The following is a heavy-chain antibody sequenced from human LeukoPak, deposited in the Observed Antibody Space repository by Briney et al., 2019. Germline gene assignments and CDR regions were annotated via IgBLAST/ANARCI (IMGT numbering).Heavy chain of an antibody. V-gene: IGHV3-21*01. Sequence: GGSLLLSCAASGFTFSSYSMNWVRPAPGKGLEWVSSISSTSRYIYYGDSVKGRFTISRDNAKNSLYLQMNSLRAEDTAVYYCASHFNYDSSGYYFDAFDIWGQGTMVTVSS. CDR2: ISSTSRYI. D-gene: IGHD3-22*01. J-gene: IGHJ3*02. CDR1: GFTFSSYS. CDR3: ASHFNYDSSGYYFDAFDI.